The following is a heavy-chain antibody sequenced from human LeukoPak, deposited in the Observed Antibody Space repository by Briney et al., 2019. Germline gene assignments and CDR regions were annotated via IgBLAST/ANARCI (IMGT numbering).Heavy chain of an antibody. D-gene: IGHD5-24*01. CDR3: ARMADGDYFDY. V-gene: IGHV3-53*04. Sequence: PGGSLRLSCGASGFTVSSNYMSWVRQAPGKGLEWVSVIYSGGSTYYTDSVEGRFTISRHNSKNTLYLQMNSLRAEDTAVYYCARMADGDYFDYWGQGTPVTVSS. J-gene: IGHJ4*02. CDR2: IYSGGST. CDR1: GFTVSSNY.